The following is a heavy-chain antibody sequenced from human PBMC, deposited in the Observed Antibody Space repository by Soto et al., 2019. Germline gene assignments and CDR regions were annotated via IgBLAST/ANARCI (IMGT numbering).Heavy chain of an antibody. V-gene: IGHV3-30-3*01. J-gene: IGHJ4*02. CDR1: GFTFSSYA. CDR2: ISYDGSNK. Sequence: QVQLVESGGGVVQPGRSLRLSCAASGFTFSSYAMHWVRQAPGKGLEWVAVISYDGSNKYYADSVKGRFTISRDNSQHTPYLQLNSLRAEYTAVYYRARDRGVRYYFDYWGQGTLVTVSS. CDR3: ARDRGVRYYFDY. D-gene: IGHD2-8*02.